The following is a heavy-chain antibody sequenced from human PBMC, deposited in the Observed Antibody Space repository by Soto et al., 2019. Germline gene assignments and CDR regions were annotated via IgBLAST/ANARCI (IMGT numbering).Heavy chain of an antibody. V-gene: IGHV3-33*08. CDR3: ARDQQWLAGFDY. D-gene: IGHD6-19*01. CDR1: GFTFSSYG. CDR2: ISYDGSNK. Sequence: GGSLRLSCAASGFTFSSYGMHGVRQAPGKGLEWVAVISYDGSNKYYADSVKGRFTISRDNSKNTLYLQMNSLRAEDTAVYYCARDQQWLAGFDYWGQGTLVTVSS. J-gene: IGHJ4*02.